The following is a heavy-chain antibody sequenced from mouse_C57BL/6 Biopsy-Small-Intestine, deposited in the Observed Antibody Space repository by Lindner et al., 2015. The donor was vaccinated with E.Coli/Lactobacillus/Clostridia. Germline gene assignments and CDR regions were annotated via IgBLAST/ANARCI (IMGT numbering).Heavy chain of an antibody. CDR2: IYPYNGVS. V-gene: IGHV1-31*01. D-gene: IGHD4-1*01. J-gene: IGHJ4*01. Sequence: VQLQESGPELVKPGASVKISCKASGFSFTGYYMHWVKQSHGNILDWIGYIYPYNGVSSYNQKFKDKATLTVDRSSSTAYMQLSSLTSDDSAVYFCAREGTGTGSFFYAMDYWGQGTSVTVSS. CDR1: GFSFTGYY. CDR3: AREGTGTGSFFYAMDY.